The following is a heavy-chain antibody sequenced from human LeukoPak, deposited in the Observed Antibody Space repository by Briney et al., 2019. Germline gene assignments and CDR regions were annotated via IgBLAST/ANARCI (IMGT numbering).Heavy chain of an antibody. Sequence: ASVKVSCKTSGYTFTKYLIHWVRQAPGQGLEWMGTINPQGNITNYAQRFQGRITLTEDTSTSTVYMELSSLTSEDTAVYYCARPSYCVADNCGYWLDPWGPGTLVTVSS. CDR2: INPQGNIT. J-gene: IGHJ5*02. CDR1: GYTFTKYL. CDR3: ARPSYCVADNCGYWLDP. D-gene: IGHD2-21*01. V-gene: IGHV1-46*01.